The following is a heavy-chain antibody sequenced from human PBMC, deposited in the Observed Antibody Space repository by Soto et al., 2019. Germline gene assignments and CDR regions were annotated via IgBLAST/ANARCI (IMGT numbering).Heavy chain of an antibody. CDR1: GGSISSYY. CDR3: ARTTMVRGVIEIFDY. V-gene: IGHV4-59*01. D-gene: IGHD3-10*01. CDR2: IYYSGST. J-gene: IGHJ4*02. Sequence: SETLSLTCNVSGGSISSYYWSWIRQPPGKGLEWIGYIYYSGSTNYNPSLKSRVTISVDTSKKQFSLKLSSVTAADTAVYYCARTTMVRGVIEIFDYWGQGTLVTVSS.